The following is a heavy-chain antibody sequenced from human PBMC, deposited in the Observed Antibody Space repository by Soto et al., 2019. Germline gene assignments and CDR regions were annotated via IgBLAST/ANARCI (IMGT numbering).Heavy chain of an antibody. CDR1: GGSISGSY. CDR3: ARSVAVPGAHIDY. Sequence: SETLSLTCSVSGGSISGSYWSWIRQSPGKGLEWLGYVYHTGSTNYSPSLRSRVSISVDTSKNEFSLRLSSVTAADTAVYFCARSVAVPGAHIDYWGQGTQVNVSS. D-gene: IGHD6-19*01. CDR2: VYHTGST. J-gene: IGHJ4*02. V-gene: IGHV4-59*01.